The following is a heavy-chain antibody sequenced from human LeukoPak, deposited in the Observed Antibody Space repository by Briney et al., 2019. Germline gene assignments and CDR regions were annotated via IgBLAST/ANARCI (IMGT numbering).Heavy chain of an antibody. V-gene: IGHV4-34*01. Sequence: SETLSLTCAVYGGSFSGHYWSWIRQPPGKGLEWIGEINHSGSTNYNPSLKSRVTISVDTSKNQFSLQLNSVTPEDTAVYYCARDRDGYKLAKGNSLWVNYNSYYYYYSMDVWGQGTTVTVSS. CDR2: INHSGST. CDR3: ARDRDGYKLAKGNSLWVNYNSYYYYYSMDV. CDR1: GGSFSGHY. D-gene: IGHD5-24*01. J-gene: IGHJ6*02.